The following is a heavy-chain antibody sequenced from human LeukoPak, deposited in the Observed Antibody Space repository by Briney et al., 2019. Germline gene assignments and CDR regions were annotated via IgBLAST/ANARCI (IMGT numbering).Heavy chain of an antibody. CDR3: ARDFGETALPNWFDP. V-gene: IGHV4-38-2*02. J-gene: IGHJ5*02. Sequence: SETLSLTCSVSGVSITRPYYWGWIRQPPGKGLEWIGSTSHSDSPYYNPSLKSRVTISLDTSKNQFSLKLTSVTAADTAVYHCARDFGETALPNWFDPWGQGTLVIVSS. CDR1: GVSITRPYY. CDR2: TSHSDSP. D-gene: IGHD3-16*01.